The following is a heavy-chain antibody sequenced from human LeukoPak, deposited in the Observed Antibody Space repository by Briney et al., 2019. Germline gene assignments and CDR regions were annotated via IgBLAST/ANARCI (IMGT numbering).Heavy chain of an antibody. V-gene: IGHV1-18*01. Sequence: ASVKVSCKASGYTFTSYGISWVRQAPGRGLEWMGWISAYNGNTNYAQKLQGRVTMTTDTSTSTAHMELRSLRSDDTAVYYCARGTTTVTSLYYYYYMDVWGKGTTVTVSS. CDR1: GYTFTSYG. CDR3: ARGTTTVTSLYYYYYMDV. J-gene: IGHJ6*03. D-gene: IGHD4-17*01. CDR2: ISAYNGNT.